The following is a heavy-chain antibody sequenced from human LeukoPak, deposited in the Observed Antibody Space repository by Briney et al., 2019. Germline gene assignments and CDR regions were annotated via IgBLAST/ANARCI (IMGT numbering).Heavy chain of an antibody. V-gene: IGHV3-23*01. J-gene: IGHJ4*02. Sequence: PGGFLRLSCVASGITFITYAMTWVRQAPGKGLEWVSSISERGDTTYYADSVRGRFTISRDNSKNTLYLQMNSVRVEDTAVYFCVCGSSIPDYWGLGTLVTVSS. CDR1: GITFITYA. D-gene: IGHD6-19*01. CDR3: VCGSSIPDY. CDR2: ISERGDTT.